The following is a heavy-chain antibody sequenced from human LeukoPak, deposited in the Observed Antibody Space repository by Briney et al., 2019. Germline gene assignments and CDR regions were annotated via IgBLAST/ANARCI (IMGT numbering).Heavy chain of an antibody. V-gene: IGHV3-66*02. D-gene: IGHD3-10*01. CDR1: GFILSNNY. J-gene: IGHJ4*02. CDR3: VTPTYYYGSGSHPPPCY. CDR2: LYRGETT. Sequence: GESLRLSCAPSGFILSNNYMSWVRQAPGKGLEWVSVLYRGETTYYADSVKGRFTISGDISKHTLYLQMNRLRPEDTAVYYCVTPTYYYGSGSHPPPCYWGQGALVTVSS.